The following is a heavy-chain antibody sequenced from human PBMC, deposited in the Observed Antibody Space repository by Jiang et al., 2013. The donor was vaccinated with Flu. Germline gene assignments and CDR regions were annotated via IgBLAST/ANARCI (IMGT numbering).Heavy chain of an antibody. CDR2: ISSNGGST. CDR1: GFTFSSYA. Sequence: VQLLESGGGLVQPGGSLRLSCAASGFTFSSYAMHWVRQAPGKGLEYVSAISSNGGSTYYANSVKGRFTISRDNSKNTLYLQMGSLRAEDMALYYCARDSDYYDSSGYQDYWGQGTRGHRLL. V-gene: IGHV3-64*01. J-gene: IGHJ4*02. CDR3: ARDSDYYDSSGYQDY. D-gene: IGHD3-22*01.